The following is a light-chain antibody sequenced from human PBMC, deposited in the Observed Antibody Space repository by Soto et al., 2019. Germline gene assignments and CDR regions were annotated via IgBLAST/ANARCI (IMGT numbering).Light chain of an antibody. CDR1: HIGRKY. Sequence: EVVFTQSPATLSLSPGERFTLSCMSSHIGRKYLGWYQQKPGQAPRLLIYDASNRATDIPPRFSGSGSGTDFTLTISALEPEDLAVYYCQQSYNWPWTFGEGTKVDIK. CDR3: QQSYNWPWT. V-gene: IGKV3-11*01. J-gene: IGKJ1*01. CDR2: DAS.